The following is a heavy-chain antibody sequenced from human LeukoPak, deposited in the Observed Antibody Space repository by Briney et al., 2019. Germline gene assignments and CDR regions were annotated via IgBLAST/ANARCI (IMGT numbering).Heavy chain of an antibody. D-gene: IGHD2-2*01. CDR3: ARGPGDIVVVPAASKRFDP. CDR2: INHSGST. V-gene: IGHV4-34*01. Sequence: SETLSLTCAVYGGSFSGYYWSWIRQAPGKGLEWIGEINHSGSTNYNPSLKSRVTISVDTSKNQFSLKLSSVTAADTAVYYCARGPGDIVVVPAASKRFDPWGQGTLVTVSS. CDR1: GGSFSGYY. J-gene: IGHJ5*02.